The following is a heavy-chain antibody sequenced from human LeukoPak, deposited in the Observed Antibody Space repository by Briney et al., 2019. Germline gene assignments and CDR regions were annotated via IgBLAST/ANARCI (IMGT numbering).Heavy chain of an antibody. CDR3: ARGALAVAVDY. V-gene: IGHV4-34*01. Sequence: SETLSLTCAVYGGSFSGYYWSWIRQPLRKGLEWIGDINHSGSTNYNPSLKSRVTISVDTSKNQFSLKLSAVTAADTAVYYCARGALAVAVDYWGQGTLVTVSS. CDR2: INHSGST. D-gene: IGHD6-19*01. CDR1: GGSFSGYY. J-gene: IGHJ4*02.